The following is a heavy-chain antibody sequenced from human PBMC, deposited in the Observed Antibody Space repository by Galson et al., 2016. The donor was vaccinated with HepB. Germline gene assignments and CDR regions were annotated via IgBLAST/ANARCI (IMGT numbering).Heavy chain of an antibody. CDR1: GFTFNSYW. J-gene: IGHJ4*02. V-gene: IGHV3-74*01. CDR2: TNTDGSRT. Sequence: SLRLSCAASGFTFNSYWMHWVRQAPGKGLVWVSRTNTDGSRTSYGDSVKGRFTISRDNAKNTLYLQMNRLRPEDTAVYYCARDHYYYDVNGYYGLGYWGQGTLVTVSS. CDR3: ARDHYYYDVNGYYGLGY. D-gene: IGHD3-22*01.